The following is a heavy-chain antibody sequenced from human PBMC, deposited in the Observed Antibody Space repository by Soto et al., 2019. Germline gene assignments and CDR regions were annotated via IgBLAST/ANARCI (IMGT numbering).Heavy chain of an antibody. D-gene: IGHD1-1*01. CDR3: ARDLWVEPELYYYGMDV. CDR1: GDSISSADYY. V-gene: IGHV4-30-4*01. CDR2: IFYSGTT. J-gene: IGHJ6*02. Sequence: LSLTCTVSGDSISSADYYWSWIRQTPGKGLEWIGHIFYSGTTYYNPSLKSRLTISVDTSKSHFSLRLTSVTAADTAVYYCARDLWVEPELYYYGMDVWGQGTTVTVSS.